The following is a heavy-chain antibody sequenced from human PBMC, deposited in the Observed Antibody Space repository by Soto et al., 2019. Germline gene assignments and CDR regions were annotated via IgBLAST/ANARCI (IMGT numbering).Heavy chain of an antibody. V-gene: IGHV1-69*12. CDR3: ASSPAMVRGVPQFDY. CDR1: GGTFSSYA. CDR2: IIPIFGTA. J-gene: IGHJ4*02. D-gene: IGHD3-10*01. Sequence: QVQLVQSGAEVKKPGSSVKVSCKASGGTFSSYAISWVRQAPGQGLEWMGGIIPIFGTANYAQKFQGRVTITAAESTSTAYMELSSLRSEDTAVYYCASSPAMVRGVPQFDYWGQGTLVTVSS.